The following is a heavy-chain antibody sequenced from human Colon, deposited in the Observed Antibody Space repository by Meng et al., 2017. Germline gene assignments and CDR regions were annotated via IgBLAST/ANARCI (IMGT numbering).Heavy chain of an antibody. CDR1: GGSISSGHW. J-gene: IGHJ6*02. CDR2: IYHSGNT. V-gene: IGHV4-4*02. D-gene: IGHD3-10*01. CDR3: ARATGEFAYGMYI. Sequence: SETLSLTCAVSGGSISSGHWWSWVRQPPGKGLEWFGEIYHSGNTNYNPSLKSRVTISVDKSKNQFSLKLSSVTAADTAVYYCARATGEFAYGMYIWVQGTTVTVSS.